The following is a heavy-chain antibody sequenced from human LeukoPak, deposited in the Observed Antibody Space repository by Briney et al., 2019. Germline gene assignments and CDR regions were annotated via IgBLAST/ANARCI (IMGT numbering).Heavy chain of an antibody. D-gene: IGHD4-17*01. J-gene: IGHJ4*02. V-gene: IGHV4-4*07. CDR3: ARDRSGYGDAGY. CDR2: IYTSGST. CDR1: GGSFSGYY. Sequence: SETLSLTCAVYGGSFSGYYWSWIRQPAGKGLEWIGRIYTSGSTNYNPSLKSRVTMSVDTSKNQFSLKLSSVTAADTAVYYCARDRSGYGDAGYWGQGTLVTVSS.